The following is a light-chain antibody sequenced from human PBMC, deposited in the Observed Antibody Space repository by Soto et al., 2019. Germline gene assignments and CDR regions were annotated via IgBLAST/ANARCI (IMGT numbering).Light chain of an antibody. Sequence: ELVFTQSPGTLSLSPGERATLSCRASQSVSNNYLAWYQQKPGQAPRLLIYGASTRATGIPPRFSGSGSGTEFTLTISSRQPEEFAVYYCQQYNNWPPWTFGQGTKVDIK. CDR1: QSVSNN. CDR3: QQYNNWPPWT. V-gene: IGKV3-15*01. CDR2: GAS. J-gene: IGKJ1*01.